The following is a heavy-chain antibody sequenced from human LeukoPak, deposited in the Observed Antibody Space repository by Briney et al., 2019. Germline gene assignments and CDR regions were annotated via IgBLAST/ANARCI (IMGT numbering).Heavy chain of an antibody. V-gene: IGHV4-4*02. Sequence: SGTLSLTCAVSGGSISSSNWWSWVRQPPGKGLEWIGEIYHSGSTNYNPSLKSRVTISVDTSKNQFSLKLSSVTAADTAVYYCARDTLPAAMRSWFDPWGQGTLVTVSS. CDR1: GGSISSSNW. CDR2: IYHSGST. J-gene: IGHJ5*02. CDR3: ARDTLPAAMRSWFDP. D-gene: IGHD2-2*01.